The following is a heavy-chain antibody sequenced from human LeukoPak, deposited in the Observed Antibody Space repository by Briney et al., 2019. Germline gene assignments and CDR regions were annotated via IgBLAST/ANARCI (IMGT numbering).Heavy chain of an antibody. CDR2: IHYSGSTSYT. D-gene: IGHD3-3*01. Sequence: SETLSLTCTVSGDSIGSSNYFWGWIRQPPGKGLEWIGSIHYSGSTSYTSYNPSLKSRVTISVDTSKNQISLKLSSVTAADTAIYYCTSPPKDFWIGYYIRRGNSFDYWGQGTLVTVSS. CDR3: TSPPKDFWIGYYIRRGNSFDY. CDR1: GDSIGSSNYF. J-gene: IGHJ4*02. V-gene: IGHV4-39*01.